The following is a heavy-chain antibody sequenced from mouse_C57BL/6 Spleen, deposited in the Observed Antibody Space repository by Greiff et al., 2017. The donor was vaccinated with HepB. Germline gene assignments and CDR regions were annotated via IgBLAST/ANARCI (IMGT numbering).Heavy chain of an antibody. CDR1: GFTFSDYY. J-gene: IGHJ2*01. CDR2: INYDGSST. Sequence: EVMLVESEGGLVQPGSSMKLSCTASGFTFSDYYMAWVRQVPEKGLEWVANINYDGSSTYYLDSLKSRFIISRDNAKNILYLQMSSLKSEDTATYYCARLDLSTMVYYFDYWGQGTTLTVSS. V-gene: IGHV5-16*01. CDR3: ARLDLSTMVYYFDY. D-gene: IGHD2-1*01.